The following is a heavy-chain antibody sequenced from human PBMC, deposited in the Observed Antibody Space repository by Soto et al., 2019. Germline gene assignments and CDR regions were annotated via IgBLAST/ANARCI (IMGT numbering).Heavy chain of an antibody. V-gene: IGHV5-51*01. CDR2: IYPGDSDT. D-gene: IGHD2-8*02. Sequence: GESLKISCQGSGYAFSSYWIAWVRQMPGKGLEWMGIIYPGDSDTRYSPSFQGQVTISVDKSITSAYLQWSSLKASDTAMYYCARGYCTATICDPWFDPWGQGTLVTVSS. J-gene: IGHJ5*02. CDR3: ARGYCTATICDPWFDP. CDR1: GYAFSSYW.